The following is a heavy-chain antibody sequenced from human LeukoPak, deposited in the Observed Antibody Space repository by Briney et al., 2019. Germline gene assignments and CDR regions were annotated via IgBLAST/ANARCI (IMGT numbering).Heavy chain of an antibody. V-gene: IGHV4-39*07. Sequence: SETLSLTCTVSGGSISSGGYYWSWIRQPPGKGLEWIGSIYYSGSTYYNPSLKSRVTISVDTSKNQFSLKLSSVTAADTAVYYCARLWFGELEVDYWGQGTLVTVSS. D-gene: IGHD3-10*01. J-gene: IGHJ4*02. CDR2: IYYSGST. CDR1: GGSISSGGYY. CDR3: ARLWFGELEVDY.